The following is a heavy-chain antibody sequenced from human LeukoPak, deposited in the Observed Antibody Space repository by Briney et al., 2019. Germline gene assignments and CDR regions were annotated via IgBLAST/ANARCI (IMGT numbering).Heavy chain of an antibody. V-gene: IGHV3-23*01. D-gene: IGHD3-22*01. Sequence: GGSLRLSCAASGFTFSSYAMSWVRQAPGKGLEWVSAISGSGGSTYYADSVKGRFTISRDNSKNTLYLQMNSLRAEDTAVYYCAKDPVYDSSGYYYRGGYFDYWGQGTLVTVSS. CDR2: ISGSGGST. CDR3: AKDPVYDSSGYYYRGGYFDY. CDR1: GFTFSSYA. J-gene: IGHJ4*02.